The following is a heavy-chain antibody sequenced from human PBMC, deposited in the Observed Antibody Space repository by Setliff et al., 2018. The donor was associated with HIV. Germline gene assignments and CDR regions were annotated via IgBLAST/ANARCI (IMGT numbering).Heavy chain of an antibody. Sequence: PSETLSLTCTVSGGSISSSSYYWGWIRQPPGKGLEWIGSIYYSGSTYYNPSLKSRVTISVDTSKNQFSLKLSSVTAADTAVYYCARGLSSYFDFWSGYYNNYYYYYMDVWGKGTTVTVSS. CDR3: ARGLSSYFDFWSGYYNNYYYYYMDV. CDR2: IYYSGST. CDR1: GGSISSSSYY. J-gene: IGHJ6*03. V-gene: IGHV4-39*07. D-gene: IGHD3-3*01.